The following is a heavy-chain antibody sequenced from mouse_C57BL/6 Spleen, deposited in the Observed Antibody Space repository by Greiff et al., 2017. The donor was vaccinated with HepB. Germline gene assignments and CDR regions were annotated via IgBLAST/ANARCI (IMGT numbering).Heavy chain of an antibody. Sequence: EVQLVESGGGLVKPGGSLKLSCAASGFTFSDYGMHWVRQAPEKGLEWVAYISSGSSTIYYADTVKGRFTISRDNAKNTLFLQMTSLRSEDTAMFCCAKGPLYYYGSSWCIDVWGTGTTVTVSS. D-gene: IGHD1-1*01. J-gene: IGHJ1*03. CDR3: AKGPLYYYGSSWCIDV. CDR1: GFTFSDYG. V-gene: IGHV5-17*01. CDR2: ISSGSSTI.